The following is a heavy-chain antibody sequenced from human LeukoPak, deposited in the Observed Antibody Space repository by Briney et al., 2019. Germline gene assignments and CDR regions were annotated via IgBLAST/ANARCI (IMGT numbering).Heavy chain of an antibody. J-gene: IGHJ3*02. CDR2: IYTSGST. CDR1: GGSISSGSYY. Sequence: SETLSLTCTVSGGSISSGSYYWSWIRQPAGKGLEWIGRIYTSGSTNYNPSLKSRVTISVDTSKNQFSPKLSSVTAADTAVYYCARTRRDHHMIVVVRRLTNRAFDIWGQGTMVTVSS. CDR3: ARTRRDHHMIVVVRRLTNRAFDI. V-gene: IGHV4-61*02. D-gene: IGHD3-22*01.